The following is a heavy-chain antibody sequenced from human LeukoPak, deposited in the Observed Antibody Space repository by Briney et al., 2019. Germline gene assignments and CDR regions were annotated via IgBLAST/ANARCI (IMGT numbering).Heavy chain of an antibody. V-gene: IGHV3-23*01. CDR3: AKGLAAAGTPVGWFVP. D-gene: IGHD6-13*01. CDR2: NSGSGGRT. CDR1: GFSFCNHA. J-gene: IGHJ5*02. Sequence: GESLRHSCEAPGFSFCNHAMSWVRQAPAKGLAWVSANSGSGGRTYYADSVKGRFTISRDNPKHALYLQIISVRAEDACVYYCAKGLAAAGTPVGWFVPWGQGTLVTVSS.